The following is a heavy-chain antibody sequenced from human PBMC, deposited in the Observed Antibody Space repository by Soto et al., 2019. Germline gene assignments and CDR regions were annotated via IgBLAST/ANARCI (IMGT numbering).Heavy chain of an antibody. CDR3: TRDPEALDY. V-gene: IGHV3-48*01. J-gene: IGHJ4*02. CDR2: VSRGSPTM. CDR1: GFTFSTYS. Sequence: EVQLVESGGDLVQPGGSLRLSCAASGFTFSTYSMNWVHQAPGKGLEWVAYVSRGSPTMHYADSVKGRFTISRDNAKNSLYLQMNSLKADDTAVYYCTRDPEALDYWGQGTLVTVSS.